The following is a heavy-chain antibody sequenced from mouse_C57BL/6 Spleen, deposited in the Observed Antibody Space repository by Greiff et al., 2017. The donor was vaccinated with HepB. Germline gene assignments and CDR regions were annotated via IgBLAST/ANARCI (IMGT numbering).Heavy chain of an antibody. CDR1: GYTFTSYW. Sequence: QVQLQQPGAELVKPGASVKLSCKASGYTFTSYWMQWVNQRPGQGLEWIGEIDPSDSYTNYNQKFKGKATLTVDTSSRTAYMQISSLTSEDSAVYYCARRTRYDGYAMDYWGQGTSVTVSS. D-gene: IGHD2-12*01. CDR2: IDPSDSYT. J-gene: IGHJ4*01. CDR3: ARRTRYDGYAMDY. V-gene: IGHV1-50*01.